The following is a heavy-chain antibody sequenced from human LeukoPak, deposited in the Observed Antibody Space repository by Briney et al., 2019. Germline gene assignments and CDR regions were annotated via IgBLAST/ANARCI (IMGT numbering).Heavy chain of an antibody. Sequence: PGGSLRLSCAASGFTFSSYAMHWVRQAPGKGLEWVAVISYDGSNKYYADSVKGRFTISRDNSKNTLYLQMNNLRAEDTAVYYCARANYYGSGSYSYGMDVWGQGTTVTVSS. J-gene: IGHJ6*02. CDR2: ISYDGSNK. D-gene: IGHD3-10*01. V-gene: IGHV3-30-3*01. CDR1: GFTFSSYA. CDR3: ARANYYGSGSYSYGMDV.